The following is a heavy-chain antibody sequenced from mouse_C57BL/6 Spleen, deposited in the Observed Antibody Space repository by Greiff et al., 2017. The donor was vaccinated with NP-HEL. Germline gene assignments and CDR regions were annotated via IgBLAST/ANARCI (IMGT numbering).Heavy chain of an antibody. CDR1: GYTFTSYW. J-gene: IGHJ4*01. CDR3: ARSDKGYAMDY. CDR2: IDPSDSYT. Sequence: VQLQQPGAELVMPGASVKLSCKASGYTFTSYWMHWVKQRPGQGLEWIGEIDPSDSYTNYNQKFKGKSTLTVDKSSSTAYMQLSSLTSEDAAVDYCARSDKGYAMDYWGQGTSVTVSS. V-gene: IGHV1-69*01.